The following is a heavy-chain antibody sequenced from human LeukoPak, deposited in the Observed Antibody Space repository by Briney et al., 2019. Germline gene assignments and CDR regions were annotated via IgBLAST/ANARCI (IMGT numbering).Heavy chain of an antibody. V-gene: IGHV3-23*01. D-gene: IGHD6-13*01. J-gene: IGHJ3*02. CDR2: ISGSGGST. CDR3: AKASGIAAAGTVGAFDI. CDR1: GFTFSSSA. Sequence: GGSLRLSCAASGFTFSSSAMNWVRQAPGKGLEWVSAISGSGGSTYYADSVKGRFTISRDNSKNTLYLQMNSLRAEDTAVYYCAKASGIAAAGTVGAFDIWGQGTMVTVSS.